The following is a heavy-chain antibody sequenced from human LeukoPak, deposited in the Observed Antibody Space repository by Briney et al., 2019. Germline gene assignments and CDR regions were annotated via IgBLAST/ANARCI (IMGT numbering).Heavy chain of an antibody. Sequence: PSETLSLTCTVSGGSISSSSYYWGWIRQPPGKGLEWIGSIYYSGSTYYNPSLKSRVTISVDTSKNQFSLKLSSVTAADTAVYYCARTVVVTAPNYYYYGMDVWGQGTTVTVSS. V-gene: IGHV4-39*07. J-gene: IGHJ6*02. CDR3: ARTVVVTAPNYYYYGMDV. CDR2: IYYSGST. D-gene: IGHD2-21*02. CDR1: GGSISSSSYY.